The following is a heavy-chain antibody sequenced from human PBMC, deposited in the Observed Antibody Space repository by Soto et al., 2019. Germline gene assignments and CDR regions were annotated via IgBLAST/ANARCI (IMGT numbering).Heavy chain of an antibody. CDR2: ISSSGSTI. J-gene: IGHJ5*02. CDR1: GFTFSSYE. Sequence: GGSLRLSCAASGFTFSSYEMNWVRQAPGKGLEWVSYISSSGSTIYYADSVKGRFTISRDNAKNSLYLQMNSLRAEDTAVYYCARSRLIAAAGTCWFDPWGQGTLVTVSS. V-gene: IGHV3-48*03. CDR3: ARSRLIAAAGTCWFDP. D-gene: IGHD6-13*01.